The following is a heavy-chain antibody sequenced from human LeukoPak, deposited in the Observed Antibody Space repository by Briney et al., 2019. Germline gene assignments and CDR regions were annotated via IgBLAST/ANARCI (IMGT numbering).Heavy chain of an antibody. D-gene: IGHD4/OR15-4a*01. CDR1: GGSISSTNSY. CDR2: IDSSGTS. V-gene: IGHV4-39*02. CDR3: ARLIDYGGFYFYYYMDV. Sequence: PSETLPLTCTVSGGSISSTNSYWGWIRQPPEKGLEWIGNIDSSGTSHYSPVLKSRVTISLDTSKSHFSLRLTSVTAADTAVYYCARLIDYGGFYFYYYMDVWGKGTSVTVSS. J-gene: IGHJ6*03.